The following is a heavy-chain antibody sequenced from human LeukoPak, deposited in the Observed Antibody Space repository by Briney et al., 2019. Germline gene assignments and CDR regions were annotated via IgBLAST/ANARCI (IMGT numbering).Heavy chain of an antibody. V-gene: IGHV1-18*01. CDR3: ARARGGYCSSTSCYAPHYYYYMDV. J-gene: IGHJ6*03. CDR2: ISAYNGNT. CDR1: GYTFTSYG. D-gene: IGHD2-2*03. Sequence: ASVKVSCKASGYTFTSYGISWVRQAPGQGLEWMGWISAYNGNTNYAQKLQGRVTMATDTSTSTAYMELRSLRSDDTAVYYCARARGGYCSSTSCYAPHYYYYMDVWGKGTTVTISS.